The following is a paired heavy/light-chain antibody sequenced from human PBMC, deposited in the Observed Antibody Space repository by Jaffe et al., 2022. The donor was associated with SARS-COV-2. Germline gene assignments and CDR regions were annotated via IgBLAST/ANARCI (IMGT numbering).Light chain of an antibody. CDR3: QQYYSPLGRT. CDR2: AAS. CDR1: QGISSY. V-gene: IGKV1D-8*01. Sequence: VIWMTQSPSLLSASTGDRVTISCRMSQGISSYLAWYQQKPGKAPELLIYAASTLQSGVPSRFSGSGSGTDFTLTISCLQSEDFATYYCQQYYSPLGRTFGQGTKVEIK. J-gene: IGKJ1*01.
Heavy chain of an antibody. J-gene: IGHJ6*02. CDR3: ARGTYCSSTSCYRYYYYGMDV. D-gene: IGHD2-2*02. CDR1: GFTFDDYG. CDR2: INWNGGST. Sequence: EVQLVESGGGVVRPGGSLRLSCAASGFTFDDYGMSWVRQAPGKGLEWVSGINWNGGSTGYADSVKGRFTISRDNAKNSLYLQMNSLRAEDTALYHCARGTYCSSTSCYRYYYYGMDVWGQGTTVTVSS. V-gene: IGHV3-20*01.